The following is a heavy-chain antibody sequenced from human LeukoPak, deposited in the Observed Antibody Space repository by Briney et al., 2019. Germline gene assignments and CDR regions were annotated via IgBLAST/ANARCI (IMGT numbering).Heavy chain of an antibody. CDR1: GFSFSSSW. Sequence: GGSLRLSCAASGFSFSSSWMHWVRHVPGKGLEWVSGISWNSGSIGYADSVKGRFTISRDNAKNSLYLQMNSLRAEDTALYYCAKANYYDSSGYLNYWGQGTLVTVSS. CDR3: AKANYYDSSGYLNY. J-gene: IGHJ4*02. D-gene: IGHD3-22*01. CDR2: ISWNSGSI. V-gene: IGHV3-9*01.